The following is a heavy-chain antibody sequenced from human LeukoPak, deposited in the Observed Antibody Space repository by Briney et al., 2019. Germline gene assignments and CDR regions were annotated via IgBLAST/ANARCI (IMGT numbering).Heavy chain of an antibody. CDR3: ARSAAARGYYYMDV. CDR2: ISAYNGNT. D-gene: IGHD6-6*01. V-gene: IGHV1-18*01. Sequence: ASVKVSCKASGYTFTSYVISWVRQAPGQALEWMRWISAYNGNTNYAQKLQGRVTMTTDTSTSTAYMELRSLRSDDTAVYYCARSAAARGYYYMDVWGKGTTVTVSS. CDR1: GYTFTSYV. J-gene: IGHJ6*03.